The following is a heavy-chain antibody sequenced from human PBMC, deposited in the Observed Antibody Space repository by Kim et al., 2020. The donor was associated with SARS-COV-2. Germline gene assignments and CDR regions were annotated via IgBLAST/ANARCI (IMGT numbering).Heavy chain of an antibody. CDR2: ISGSGGST. CDR1: GFTFSSYA. CDR3: AKDQNAYYYDSSGYPRAAFDI. D-gene: IGHD3-22*01. J-gene: IGHJ3*02. V-gene: IGHV3-23*01. Sequence: GGSLRLSCAASGFTFSSYAMSWVRQAPGKGLEWVSAISGSGGSTYYADSVKGRFTISRDNTKNTLYLQMNSLRAEDTAVYYCAKDQNAYYYDSSGYPRAAFDIWGQGTMVTVSS.